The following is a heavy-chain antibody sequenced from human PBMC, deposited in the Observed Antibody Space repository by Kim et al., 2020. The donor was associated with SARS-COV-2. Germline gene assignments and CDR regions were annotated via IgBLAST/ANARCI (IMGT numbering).Heavy chain of an antibody. V-gene: IGHV4-39*01. Sequence: SETLSLTCTVSGASISSDNDYWAWIRQSPGKGLEWLGSMSFGGVTYQNPSLKSRVTLSVDTSMKEFSLKLKAVTAADSATYFCARRSPPRGMDVWGHRTTVTVSS. CDR3: ARRSPPRGMDV. CDR2: MSFGGVT. J-gene: IGHJ6*02. CDR1: GASISSDNDY.